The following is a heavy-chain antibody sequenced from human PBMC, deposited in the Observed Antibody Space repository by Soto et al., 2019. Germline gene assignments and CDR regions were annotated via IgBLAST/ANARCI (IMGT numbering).Heavy chain of an antibody. Sequence: PSETLSLTCTVSGGSISSGGYYWSWIRQHPGKGLEWIGYIYYSGSTYYNPSLKSRVTISVDTSKNQFSLKLSSVTAADTAVYYCARVKPHDYDRGAPGFLDYWGQGTLVTVSS. CDR3: ARVKPHDYDRGAPGFLDY. CDR1: GGSISSGGYY. V-gene: IGHV4-31*03. CDR2: IYYSGST. D-gene: IGHD3-22*01. J-gene: IGHJ4*02.